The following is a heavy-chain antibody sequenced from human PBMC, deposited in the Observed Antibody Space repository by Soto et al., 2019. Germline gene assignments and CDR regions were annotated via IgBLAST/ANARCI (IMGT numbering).Heavy chain of an antibody. J-gene: IGHJ3*02. CDR1: GFTFTSSA. D-gene: IGHD3-22*01. CDR2: IVVGSGNT. V-gene: IGHV1-58*01. Sequence: ASVKVSCKASGFTFTSSAVQWVRQARGQRLEWIGWIVVGSGNTNYAQKFQERVTITRDMSTSTAYMELSSLRSEATAVYYCAAVPGLTPSYDSSVFGAFDIWGQGTMVTVSS. CDR3: AAVPGLTPSYDSSVFGAFDI.